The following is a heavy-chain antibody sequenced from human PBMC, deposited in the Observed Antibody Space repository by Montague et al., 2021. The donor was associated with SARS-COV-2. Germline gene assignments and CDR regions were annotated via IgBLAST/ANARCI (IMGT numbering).Heavy chain of an antibody. D-gene: IGHD3-3*01. CDR1: GGSISSSSYY. J-gene: IGHJ5*02. Sequence: SETLSLTCTVSGGSISSSSYYWGWIRQPPGKGLEWIGSIYYSGSTYYNPSLKSRVTISVDTSKNQFSLKPSSVTAADTAVYYCARQKRRITIFGVVIPPVLPWFDPWGQGTLVTVSS. CDR2: IYYSGST. V-gene: IGHV4-39*01. CDR3: ARQKRRITIFGVVIPPVLPWFDP.